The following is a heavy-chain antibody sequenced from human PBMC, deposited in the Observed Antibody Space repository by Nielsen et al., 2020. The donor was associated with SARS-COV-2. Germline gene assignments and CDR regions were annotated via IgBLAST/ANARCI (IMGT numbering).Heavy chain of an antibody. Sequence: WGQHAPDQGLEWMGGIIPIFGTANYAQKFQGRVTITADESTSTVYMELSSLRSEDTAVYYCARGMGQQLVRSWFDPWGQGTLVTVSS. CDR3: ARGMGQQLVRSWFDP. D-gene: IGHD6-13*01. CDR2: IIPIFGTA. J-gene: IGHJ5*02. V-gene: IGHV1-69*01.